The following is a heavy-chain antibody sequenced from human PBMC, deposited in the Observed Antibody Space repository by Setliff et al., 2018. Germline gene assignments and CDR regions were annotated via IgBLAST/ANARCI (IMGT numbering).Heavy chain of an antibody. CDR3: TGGGHAFDI. J-gene: IGHJ3*02. Sequence: GESLRLSCAASGYPFSNAWMSWVRQAPGKGLEWVGRIKSKSEGGTTDQAAPVKGRFTVSRDDSKNTLYLHMNSLKTEDTAMYYCTGGGHAFDIWGQGTMVTVSS. V-gene: IGHV3-15*01. CDR1: GYPFSNAW. D-gene: IGHD3-16*01. CDR2: IKSKSEGGTT.